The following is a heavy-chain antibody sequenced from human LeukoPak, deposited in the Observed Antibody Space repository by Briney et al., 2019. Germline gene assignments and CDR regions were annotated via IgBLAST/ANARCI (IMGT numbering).Heavy chain of an antibody. J-gene: IGHJ4*02. CDR1: GFTFRTYG. V-gene: IGHV3-30*18. CDR2: ISYDGRNE. CDR3: TKDPLPQSASYPGDY. Sequence: GGSLRLSCAASGFTFRTYGMHWVRQAPGKGLEWMAVISYDGRNEYYADSVKGRFIISRDNSENTLYLQMNSLKPEDAAVYYCTKDPLPQSASYPGDYWGQGTLVTVSS. D-gene: IGHD3-10*01.